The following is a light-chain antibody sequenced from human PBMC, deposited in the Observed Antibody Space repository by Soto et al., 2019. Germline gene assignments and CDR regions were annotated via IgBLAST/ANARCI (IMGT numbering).Light chain of an antibody. Sequence: DIQMTKSPSTLSASVGDRVTITCRASQSISSWLAWYQQKPGKAPKVLIYKASSLESGVPSRFSGSGSGTEFPLTISSLQPDDFATYYCQHYLSLNTFGQGTKLEI. CDR1: QSISSW. CDR2: KAS. V-gene: IGKV1-5*03. J-gene: IGKJ2*01. CDR3: QHYLSLNT.